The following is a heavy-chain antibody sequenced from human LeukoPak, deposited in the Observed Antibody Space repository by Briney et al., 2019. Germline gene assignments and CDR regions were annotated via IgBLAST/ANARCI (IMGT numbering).Heavy chain of an antibody. D-gene: IGHD1-7*01. J-gene: IGHJ4*02. CDR1: GFTFSSYG. V-gene: IGHV3-33*08. Sequence: GGSLRLSCAASGFTFSSYGMHWVRQAPGKGLEWVAVIWYDGSNKYYADSVKGRFTISRDNSKNTLYLQMNSLRAEDTAVYYCARVWKDNWNYVVDYWGQGTLVTVSS. CDR3: ARVWKDNWNYVVDY. CDR2: IWYDGSNK.